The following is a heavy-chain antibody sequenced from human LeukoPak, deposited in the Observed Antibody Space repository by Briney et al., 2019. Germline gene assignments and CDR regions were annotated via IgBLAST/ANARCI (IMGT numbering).Heavy chain of an antibody. Sequence: ASVKVSCKASGYTFTSYAISWVRQAPGQGLEWIGWISGYNGNTKYAQKVQGRVTMTTDTSTSTAYMELRSLRSDDTAVYYCARGYSYGSDYYYGMDVWGQGTTVTVSS. CDR2: ISGYNGNT. CDR1: GYTFTSYA. J-gene: IGHJ6*02. CDR3: ARGYSYGSDYYYGMDV. V-gene: IGHV1-18*01. D-gene: IGHD5-18*01.